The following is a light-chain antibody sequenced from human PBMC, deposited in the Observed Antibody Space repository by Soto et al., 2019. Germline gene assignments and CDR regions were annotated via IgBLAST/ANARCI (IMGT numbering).Light chain of an antibody. Sequence: QSVLTQPPSASGTPGQRVFISCSGSSTNIGGTNYAYWYQQLPGAAPKLLMHSNNLRPSGVPERISGSKSGTSASLAISGLRSEDEAVYYCASWDDSVGAVIFGGGTQLTVL. CDR2: SNN. V-gene: IGLV1-47*02. J-gene: IGLJ2*01. CDR3: ASWDDSVGAVI. CDR1: STNIGGTNY.